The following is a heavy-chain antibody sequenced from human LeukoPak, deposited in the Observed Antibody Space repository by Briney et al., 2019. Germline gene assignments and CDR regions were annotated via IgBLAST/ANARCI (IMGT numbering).Heavy chain of an antibody. D-gene: IGHD3-22*01. J-gene: IGHJ4*02. CDR3: ARDDRGRRSGLH. CDR2: MSGRGDNP. V-gene: IGHV3-23*01. Sequence: GGSLRLSCVGSGFSFSTDDMTWVRQAPGKGPEWVSVMSGRGDNPYYADSVRGRFTTSRDNSKNTLYLQMNSLRADDTAVYYCARDDRGRRSGLHWGQGTLVTVSS. CDR1: GFSFSTDD.